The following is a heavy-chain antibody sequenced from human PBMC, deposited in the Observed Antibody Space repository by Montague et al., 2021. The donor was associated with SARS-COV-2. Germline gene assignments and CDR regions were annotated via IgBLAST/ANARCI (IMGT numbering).Heavy chain of an antibody. D-gene: IGHD3-3*01. V-gene: IGHV4-39*01. CDR1: GASISSRSYY. Sequence: SETLSLTCTVSGASISSRSYYWGWIRQPPGKGLEWIGFKYYSGSTYYDPTLKSRVTISVDTSKNQFSLKLSSVTAAGTAVYYCETLPSSITIFGVVQGYYFDDWGQGTLVTVSS. J-gene: IGHJ4*02. CDR3: ETLPSSITIFGVVQGYYFDD. CDR2: KYYSGST.